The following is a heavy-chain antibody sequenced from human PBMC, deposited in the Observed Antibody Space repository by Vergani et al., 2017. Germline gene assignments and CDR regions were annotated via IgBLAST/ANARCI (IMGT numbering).Heavy chain of an antibody. CDR3: ARGRIVGAPPEEDY. CDR1: GFTFSSYA. CDR2: ISGSGGST. Sequence: EVQLLESGGGLVQPGGSLRLSCAASGFTFSSYAMSWVRQAPGKGLEWVSAISGSGGSTYYADSVKGRFTISRDNSKNTLYLQMSSLRSEDTAVYYCARGRIVGAPPEEDYWGQGTLVTVSS. D-gene: IGHD1-26*01. V-gene: IGHV3-23*01. J-gene: IGHJ4*02.